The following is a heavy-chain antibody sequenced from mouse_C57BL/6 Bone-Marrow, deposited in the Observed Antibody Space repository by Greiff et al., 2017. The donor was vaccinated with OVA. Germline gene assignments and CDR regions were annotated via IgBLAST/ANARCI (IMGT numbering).Heavy chain of an antibody. V-gene: IGHV1-9*01. D-gene: IGHD2-4*01. CDR2: ILPGSGST. CDR1: GYTFTGYW. Sequence: QVQLKQSGAELMKPGASVKLSCKATGYTFTGYWIEWVKQRPGHGLEWIGEILPGSGSTNYNEKFKGKATFTADTSSNTAYMQLSSLTTEDSAIYYCAREGGIYYDYELSYYAMDYWGQGTSVTVSS. CDR3: AREGGIYYDYELSYYAMDY. J-gene: IGHJ4*01.